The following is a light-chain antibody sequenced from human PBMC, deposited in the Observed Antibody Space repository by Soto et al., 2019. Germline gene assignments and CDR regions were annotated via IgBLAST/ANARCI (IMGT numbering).Light chain of an antibody. J-gene: IGKJ5*01. CDR3: QQRKSYPIT. CDR2: AAS. Sequence: DIQLTQSPSFLSASVGDRVTITCRASQDINTYLAWYQQKPGKAPKLLIVAASTLQNGVPSRFSCRRSGTDFTVTITCLTPEDFATYYCQQRKSYPITFGQGTRLEIK. CDR1: QDINTY. V-gene: IGKV1-9*01.